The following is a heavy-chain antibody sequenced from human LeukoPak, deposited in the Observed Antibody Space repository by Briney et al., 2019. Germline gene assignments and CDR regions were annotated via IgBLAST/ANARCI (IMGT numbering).Heavy chain of an antibody. CDR3: ARHQGDSLPHFDY. V-gene: IGHV4-39*01. J-gene: IGHJ4*02. CDR2: IYYSGRT. D-gene: IGHD6-13*01. Sequence: PSETLSLTCTLPVGSISSSSSYWGWIRQPPGKGLEWIGSIYYSGRTYYKPSLKSRVTISVDTSKNPFSLKLSSVTAADTAVYYCARHQGDSLPHFDYWGQGTLVTVSS. CDR1: VGSISSSSSY.